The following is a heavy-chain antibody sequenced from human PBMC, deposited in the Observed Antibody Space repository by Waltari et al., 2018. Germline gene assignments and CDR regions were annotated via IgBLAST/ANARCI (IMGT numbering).Heavy chain of an antibody. CDR2: INHSGST. D-gene: IGHD7-27*01. J-gene: IGHJ4*02. Sequence: QVQLQQWGAGLLKPSETLSLTCAVYGGSFSGYYWSWIRQPPGKGLEWIGEINHSGSTNYNPSLKSRVTISVDTSKNQFSLKLSSVTAADTAVYYCARAPEETGPGIDYWGQGTLVTVSS. CDR3: ARAPEETGPGIDY. V-gene: IGHV4-34*01. CDR1: GGSFSGYY.